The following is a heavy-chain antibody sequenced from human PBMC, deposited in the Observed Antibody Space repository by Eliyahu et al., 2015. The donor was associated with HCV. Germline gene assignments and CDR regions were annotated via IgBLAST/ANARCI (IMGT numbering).Heavy chain of an antibody. CDR3: ARGVGYWAFDI. CDR1: GFNVSSKY. Sequence: EVQLVESGGGLTQPGGSLRLSCAASGFNVSSKYMSWVRQAPGKGLEWVSLIYSGGNTHYADSVKGRFTISRDNSKNTLYLQMNSLRAEDTAVYYCARGVGYWAFDIWGQGTMVTVSS. D-gene: IGHD3-22*01. J-gene: IGHJ3*02. CDR2: IYSGGNT. V-gene: IGHV3-53*01.